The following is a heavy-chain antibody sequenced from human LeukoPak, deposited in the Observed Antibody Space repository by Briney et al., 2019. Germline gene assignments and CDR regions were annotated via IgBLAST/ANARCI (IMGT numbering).Heavy chain of an antibody. J-gene: IGHJ4*02. CDR3: AKENEAGPLNPFDY. Sequence: GGSLRLSCAASGFTFSSYSMTWVRQAPGKGLEWVSSFTSRSRSIYYADSVKGRFTISRDNAKESLYLQMNSLRAEDTAVYYCAKENEAGPLNPFDYWGQGTLVTVSS. V-gene: IGHV3-21*04. D-gene: IGHD1-1*01. CDR1: GFTFSSYS. CDR2: FTSRSRSI.